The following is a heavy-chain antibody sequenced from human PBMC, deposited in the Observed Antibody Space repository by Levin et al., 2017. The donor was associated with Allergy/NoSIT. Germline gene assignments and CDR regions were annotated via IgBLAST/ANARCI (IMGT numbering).Heavy chain of an antibody. CDR2: ISDTGAKT. CDR3: AKTKVIKWGELRFEGGALDT. D-gene: IGHD3-16*01. V-gene: IGHV3-23*01. Sequence: PGGSLRLSCAASGFMFNDFAMTWVRQAPGKGLEWVAGISDTGAKTYYADSVKGRFTISRDNSKNTLSLQMNSLGVEDTAKYYCAKTKVIKWGELRFEGGALDTWGQGTVVTVSS. J-gene: IGHJ3*01. CDR1: GFMFNDFA.